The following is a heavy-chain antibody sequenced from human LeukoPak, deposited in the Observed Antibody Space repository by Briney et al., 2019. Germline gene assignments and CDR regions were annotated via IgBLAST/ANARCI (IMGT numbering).Heavy chain of an antibody. V-gene: IGHV3-23*01. CDR1: GFTFSSSA. J-gene: IGHJ4*02. D-gene: IGHD6-25*01. CDR2: ISNNGGYT. Sequence: GGSLRLSCAASGFTFSSSAMSWVRQAPGKGLEWVSAISNNGGYTYYADSVKGRFTISRDNSKNTLYLQMNSLRAEDTAVYYCARDMVGKGYSSVFDYWGQGTLVTVSS. CDR3: ARDMVGKGYSSVFDY.